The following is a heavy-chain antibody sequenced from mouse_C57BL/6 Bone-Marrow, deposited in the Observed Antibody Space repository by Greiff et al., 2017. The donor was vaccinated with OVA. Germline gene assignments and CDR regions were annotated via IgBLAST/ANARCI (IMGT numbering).Heavy chain of an antibody. CDR3: AREMVAPYYFDY. CDR1: GYTFTSYW. Sequence: QVQLQQPGAELVMPGASVKLSCKASGYTFTSYWMHWVKQRPGQGLEWIGEIDPSDSYTNYNQKFKGKSTLTVDNSSSTAYMQLSSLTSEDSAVYYCAREMVAPYYFDYWGQGTTLTVSS. V-gene: IGHV1-69*01. CDR2: IDPSDSYT. J-gene: IGHJ2*01. D-gene: IGHD1-3*01.